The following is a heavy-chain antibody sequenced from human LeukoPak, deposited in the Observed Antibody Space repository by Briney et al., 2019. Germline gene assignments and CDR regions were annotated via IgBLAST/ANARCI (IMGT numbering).Heavy chain of an antibody. V-gene: IGHV4-30-2*01. CDR3: AREASPSGMDV. CDR2: IYHSGST. CDR1: GGSISSGGYS. Sequence: SETLSLTRAVAGGSISSGGYSWSRIRQPPGKGLEWIGYIYHSGSTYYNPSLKSRVTISVDRSKNQFSLKLSSVTAADTAVYYCAREASPSGMDVWGQGTTVTVSS. J-gene: IGHJ6*02.